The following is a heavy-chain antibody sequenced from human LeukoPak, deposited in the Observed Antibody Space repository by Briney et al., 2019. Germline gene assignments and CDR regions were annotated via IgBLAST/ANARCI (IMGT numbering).Heavy chain of an antibody. CDR2: INLNSGGT. CDR3: AREMVRGVFSVVDY. V-gene: IGHV1-2*06. CDR1: GYTFTGYY. Sequence: GASVKVSCKASGYTFTGYYMHWVRPAPAQGLEWMGRINLNSGGTNYAQKLQGRVTMTRDTSNSTAYMELSRLKSDDTAVYYWAREMVRGVFSVVDYWGQGTLVTVSS. D-gene: IGHD3-10*01. J-gene: IGHJ4*02.